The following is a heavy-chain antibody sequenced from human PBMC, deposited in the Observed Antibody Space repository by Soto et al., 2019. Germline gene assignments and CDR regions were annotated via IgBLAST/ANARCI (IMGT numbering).Heavy chain of an antibody. Sequence: PGGSLRLSCAASGFTFSSYEMNWVRQAPGKGLEWVSYISSSGSTIYYADSVKGRFTISRDNAKNTLYLQMNSLRAEDTAVYYCAREGHGTRRLIGYYYYGMDVWGQGTTVTVSS. D-gene: IGHD6-25*01. CDR3: AREGHGTRRLIGYYYYGMDV. CDR2: ISSSGSTI. CDR1: GFTFSSYE. J-gene: IGHJ6*02. V-gene: IGHV3-48*03.